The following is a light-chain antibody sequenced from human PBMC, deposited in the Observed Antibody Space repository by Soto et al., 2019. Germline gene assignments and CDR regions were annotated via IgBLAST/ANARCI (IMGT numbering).Light chain of an antibody. V-gene: IGKV3-20*01. CDR3: QQYGSSPET. CDR2: GAS. J-gene: IGKJ1*01. Sequence: PGERVTLSCSASQSVSSSYLAWYQQKPGQAPRLLIYGASSRATGIPDRFSGSGSGTDFTLTISRLEPEDFAVYYCQQYGSSPETFGQGTKVDI. CDR1: QSVSSSY.